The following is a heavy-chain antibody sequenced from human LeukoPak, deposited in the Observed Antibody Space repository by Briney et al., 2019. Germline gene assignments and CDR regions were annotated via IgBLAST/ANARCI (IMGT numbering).Heavy chain of an antibody. J-gene: IGHJ4*02. CDR1: GFTFSSYE. CDR2: ISISGSTI. V-gene: IGHV3-48*03. Sequence: GGSLRLSCAASGFTFSSYEMNWVRQAPGKGLEWVSYISISGSTIYYADSVKGRFTISRDNAKNSLYLQMNSLSAEDTAVYYCARDWEQLATGLDYWGQGTLVTVSS. CDR3: ARDWEQLATGLDY. D-gene: IGHD6-6*01.